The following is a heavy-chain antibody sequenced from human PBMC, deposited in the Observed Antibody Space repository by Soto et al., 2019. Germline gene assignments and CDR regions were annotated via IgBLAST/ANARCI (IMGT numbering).Heavy chain of an antibody. D-gene: IGHD3-3*02. CDR3: ARVRLSIAVSDALDV. CDR2: MTYDGATE. J-gene: IGHJ3*01. V-gene: IGHV3-30-3*01. Sequence: QVRLVESGGGVVQPGTSLRLSCAASGFTFSDYVIHWVRQAAGKGLEWVASMTYDGATEYYADYVKGRFTMSRDNSKRALSLQMNALRPDDTAVYYCARVRLSIAVSDALDVWGQGTTVTVSS. CDR1: GFTFSDYV.